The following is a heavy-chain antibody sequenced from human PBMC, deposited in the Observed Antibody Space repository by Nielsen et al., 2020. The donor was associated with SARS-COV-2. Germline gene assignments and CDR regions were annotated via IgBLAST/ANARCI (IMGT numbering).Heavy chain of an antibody. CDR2: ISGSTTYI. V-gene: IGHV3-21*01. CDR1: GFTFSSYA. J-gene: IGHJ4*02. Sequence: GGSLRLSCAASGFTFSSYAMSWVRQAPGKGLEWVSSISGSTTYIYYADSVKGRFTISRDNAKNSLYLQMNSLRAEDTAMYYCARDREYYDFWSDYEPYYFDFWGPGTLVTVSS. D-gene: IGHD3-3*01. CDR3: ARDREYYDFWSDYEPYYFDF.